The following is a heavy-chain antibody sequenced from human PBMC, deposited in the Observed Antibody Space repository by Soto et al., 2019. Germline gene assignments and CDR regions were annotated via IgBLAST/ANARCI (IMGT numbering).Heavy chain of an antibody. CDR2: IIPILGIA. Sequence: QVQLVQSGAEVKKPGSSVKVSCKASGGTFSSYTISWVRQAPGQGLEWMGRIIPILGIANYAQKFQGRVTITADKSTSNAYMELSSLRAEDTAVYYCASRYDSSDYWGQGTLVTVSS. CDR3: ASRYDSSDY. J-gene: IGHJ4*02. V-gene: IGHV1-69*02. D-gene: IGHD3-22*01. CDR1: GGTFSSYT.